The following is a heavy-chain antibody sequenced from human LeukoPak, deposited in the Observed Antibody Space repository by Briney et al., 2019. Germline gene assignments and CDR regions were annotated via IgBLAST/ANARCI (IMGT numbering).Heavy chain of an antibody. J-gene: IGHJ4*02. CDR3: ATYYDILTGYFFDY. CDR1: GFTFSSYS. CDR2: ISSSSSYI. D-gene: IGHD3-9*01. Sequence: GGSLRLSCAASGFTFSSYSMNWVRQAPGKGLEWVSSISSSSSYIYYADSVKGRFTISRDNAKNSLYLQMNSLRAEDTAVYYCATYYDILTGYFFDYWGQGTLVTVSS. V-gene: IGHV3-21*01.